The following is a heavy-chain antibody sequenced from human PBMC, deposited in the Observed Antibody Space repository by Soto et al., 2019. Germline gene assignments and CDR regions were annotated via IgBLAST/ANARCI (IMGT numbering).Heavy chain of an antibody. J-gene: IGHJ4*02. CDR3: AREGGAAGADY. Sequence: QVQLVESGGGLVKPGGSLRLSCAASGFSFSDYYMSWIRQAPGKGLEWLSYISSRTTYTKYADSVKGRFTISRDNAKKSLYLQMDSLRAEDTGVYYCAREGGAAGADYWGQGTLVTVSS. D-gene: IGHD6-13*01. V-gene: IGHV3-11*05. CDR2: ISSRTTYT. CDR1: GFSFSDYY.